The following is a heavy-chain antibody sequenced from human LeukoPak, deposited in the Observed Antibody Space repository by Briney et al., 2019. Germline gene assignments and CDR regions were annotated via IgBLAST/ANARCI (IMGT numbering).Heavy chain of an antibody. Sequence: GGSLRLSCAASGFTFSTYWMTWVRQAPGKGLEWVANIKRDGGETYYVDSVKGRFTISRDNAENSLYLQMNSLRAEDTALYYCARLRGGAYWGQGTLVTVSS. J-gene: IGHJ4*02. D-gene: IGHD3-10*01. CDR1: GFTFSTYW. CDR2: IKRDGGET. CDR3: ARLRGGAY. V-gene: IGHV3-7*01.